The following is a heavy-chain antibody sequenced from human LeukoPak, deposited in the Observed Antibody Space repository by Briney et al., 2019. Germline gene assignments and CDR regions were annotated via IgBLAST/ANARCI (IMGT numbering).Heavy chain of an antibody. J-gene: IGHJ5*02. Sequence: PGGSLRLSCADSGFTFSNYAMSWARQAPGKGLEWVSGVSASGGSTYYADSVKGRFTISRDNSKNTLYLQMNSLRTEDTAVYYCAKDPDRSSWSRNWFDPWGQGTLVTVSS. CDR1: GFTFSNYA. CDR3: AKDPDRSSWSRNWFDP. V-gene: IGHV3-23*01. D-gene: IGHD6-13*01. CDR2: VSASGGST.